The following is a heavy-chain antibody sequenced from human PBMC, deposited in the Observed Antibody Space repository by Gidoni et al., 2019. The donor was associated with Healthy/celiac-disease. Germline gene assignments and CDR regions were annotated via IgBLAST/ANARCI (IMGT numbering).Heavy chain of an antibody. D-gene: IGHD3-22*01. J-gene: IGHJ6*02. CDR1: GGSISSYY. CDR2: IYTSGST. Sequence: QVQLQESGPGLVKPSETLSLTCTVSGGSISSYYWSWIRQPAGKGLEWIGRIYTSGSTNYNPSLKSRVTMSVDTSKNQFSLKLSSVTAADTAVYYCARAPYYYDSSGYYHYGMDVWGQGTTVTVSS. V-gene: IGHV4-4*07. CDR3: ARAPYYYDSSGYYHYGMDV.